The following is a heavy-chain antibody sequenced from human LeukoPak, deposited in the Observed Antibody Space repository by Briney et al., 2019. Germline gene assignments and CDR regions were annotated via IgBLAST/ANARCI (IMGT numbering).Heavy chain of an antibody. CDR3: AKGGYDYVEVAYFDY. V-gene: IGHV3-23*01. Sequence: GGSLRLSCSASGFTFSNYAMNWVRQAPGKGLEWVSTIIGSSGSTFYADSVKGRFTISKDTSKNTLYLHMSSLRADDTAVYYCAKGGYDYVEVAYFDYWGQGTLVTVSS. CDR2: IIGSSGST. D-gene: IGHD5-12*01. J-gene: IGHJ4*02. CDR1: GFTFSNYA.